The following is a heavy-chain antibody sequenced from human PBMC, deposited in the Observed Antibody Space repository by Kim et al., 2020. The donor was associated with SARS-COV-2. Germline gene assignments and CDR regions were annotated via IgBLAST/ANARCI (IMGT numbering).Heavy chain of an antibody. CDR3: AQLYCSVGSCYPNWFDP. CDR2: IIPVLAIA. Sequence: SVKVSCKASGGTFSSYTISWVRQAPGQGLEWMGRIIPVLAIANYSQKFQGRVTITADKSTSTAYMELSSLRSEDTAVYYCAQLYCSVGSCYPNWFDPWGQGTLVTVSS. V-gene: IGHV1-69*02. D-gene: IGHD2-15*01. CDR1: GGTFSSYT. J-gene: IGHJ5*02.